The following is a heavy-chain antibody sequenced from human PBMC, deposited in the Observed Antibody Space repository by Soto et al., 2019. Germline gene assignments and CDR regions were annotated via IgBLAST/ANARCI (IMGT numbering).Heavy chain of an antibody. CDR2: ISGSGGST. CDR1: GFTFSSYA. J-gene: IGHJ4*02. V-gene: IGHV3-23*01. Sequence: PGGSLRLSCAASGFTFSSYAMSWVSQAPGKGLEWVSAISGSGGSTYYADSVKGRFTISRDNSKNTLYLQMNSLRAEDTAVYYCVKNWGSYRYTADYWGQGTLVTVSS. D-gene: IGHD3-16*02. CDR3: VKNWGSYRYTADY.